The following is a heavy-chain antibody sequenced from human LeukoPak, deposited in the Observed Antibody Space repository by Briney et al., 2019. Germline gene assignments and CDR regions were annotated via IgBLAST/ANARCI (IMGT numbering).Heavy chain of an antibody. CDR2: IQNTGGT. J-gene: IGHJ4*02. D-gene: IGHD6-19*01. Sequence: SETLSLTCTVPSASISSYYWGWIRQSPGKGLEWIGYIQNTGGTNYNPSLKSRVSISKDTSKSQFSLQVRSVTAADTAVYYCVKHGSGWSFDYWGQGTLVTVSS. CDR3: VKHGSGWSFDY. CDR1: SASISSYY. V-gene: IGHV4-59*01.